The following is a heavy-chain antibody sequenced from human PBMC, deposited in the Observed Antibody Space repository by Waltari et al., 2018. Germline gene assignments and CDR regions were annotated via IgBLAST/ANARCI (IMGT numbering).Heavy chain of an antibody. CDR3: ARGRVAARRHYYYYGMDV. CDR2: INHSGST. V-gene: IGHV4-34*01. D-gene: IGHD6-6*01. Sequence: QVQLQQWGAGLLKPSETLSLTCAVYGGSFSGYYWSWLRQPPGKGLEWIGEINHSGSTNYNPSLKSRVTISVDTSKNQFSLKLSSVTAADTAVYYCARGRVAARRHYYYYGMDVWGQGTTVTVSS. CDR1: GGSFSGYY. J-gene: IGHJ6*02.